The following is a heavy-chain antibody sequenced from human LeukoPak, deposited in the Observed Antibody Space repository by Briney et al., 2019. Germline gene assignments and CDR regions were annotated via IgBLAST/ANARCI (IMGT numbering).Heavy chain of an antibody. D-gene: IGHD1-14*01. CDR3: ARSTRGTSDY. CDR2: IYYSGST. CDR1: GGSISSGGYY. V-gene: IGHV4-31*03. Sequence: PSETLSLACTVSGGSISSGGYYWSWIRQHPGKGLEWIGYIYYSGSTYYNPSLKSRVTISVDTSKNQFSLKLSSVTAADTAVYYCARSTRGTSDYWGQGTLVTVSS. J-gene: IGHJ4*02.